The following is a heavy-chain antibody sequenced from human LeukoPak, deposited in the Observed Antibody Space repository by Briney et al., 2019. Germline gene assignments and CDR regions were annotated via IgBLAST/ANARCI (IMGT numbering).Heavy chain of an antibody. CDR1: GDSISSGDYY. V-gene: IGHV4-39*07. Sequence: SETLSLTCTVSGDSISSGDYYWGWIRQPPGKGLEWIGSIYYSGSAYYNPSLKSRVTISVDTSKNQFSLKLTSVTAADTAVYYCARDARVQKWFGEVIMTTTYYFDDWGQGTLVTVSS. CDR2: IYYSGSA. J-gene: IGHJ4*02. CDR3: ARDARVQKWFGEVIMTTTYYFDD. D-gene: IGHD3-10*01.